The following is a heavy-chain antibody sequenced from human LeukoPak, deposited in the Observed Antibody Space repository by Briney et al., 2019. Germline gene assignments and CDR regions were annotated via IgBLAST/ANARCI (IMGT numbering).Heavy chain of an antibody. CDR2: ISGSGGST. Sequence: GGSLRLSCAASGFTFSSYSMNWVRQAPGKGLEWVSAISGSGGSTYYADSVKGRFTLSRDNSKNTLYLQMNSLRAEDTAVYYCAEHLRPAATAYYFDYWGQGTLVTVSS. V-gene: IGHV3-23*01. D-gene: IGHD6-25*01. J-gene: IGHJ4*02. CDR3: AEHLRPAATAYYFDY. CDR1: GFTFSSYS.